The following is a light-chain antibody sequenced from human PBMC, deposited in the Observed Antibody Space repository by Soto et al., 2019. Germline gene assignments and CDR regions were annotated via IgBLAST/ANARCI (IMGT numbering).Light chain of an antibody. CDR1: QSVSSN. CDR3: QHLNNWTPKYT. V-gene: IGKV3-15*01. Sequence: EIVMTQSPATLSVSPGERATLSCRASQSVSSNLAWYQQKPGQAPRLLIYGTSTRATGIPARFSGSGSGTEFNLTISSLQSEDFAVYYCQHLNNWTPKYTFGQGTRLEIK. CDR2: GTS. J-gene: IGKJ2*01.